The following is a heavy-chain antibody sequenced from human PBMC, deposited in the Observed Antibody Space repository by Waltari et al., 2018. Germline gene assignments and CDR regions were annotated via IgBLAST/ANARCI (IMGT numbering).Heavy chain of an antibody. CDR3: ARATFGEPYYFDS. V-gene: IGHV2-5*01. Sequence: QITLRESGPSLVKPTQTLTLTCSFSGFSFTTGSVAVAWIRQPPGKALEWLALIYWHDDKRYNPSLKNRLTITKDTSKNQVVLTMTNMDPVDSGTYFCARATFGEPYYFDSWGQGSLVTVSS. D-gene: IGHD3-10*01. CDR2: IYWHDDK. CDR1: GFSFTTGSVA. J-gene: IGHJ4*02.